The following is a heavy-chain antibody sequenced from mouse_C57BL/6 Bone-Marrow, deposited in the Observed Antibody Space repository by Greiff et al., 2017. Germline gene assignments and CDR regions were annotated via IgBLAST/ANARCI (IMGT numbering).Heavy chain of an antibody. CDR3: TTIYEDYDGWYFDV. J-gene: IGHJ1*03. CDR1: GFNIKDYY. Sequence: VQLQQSGAELVRPGASVKLSCTASGFNIKDYYMHWVKQRPGQGLEWIGRIDPEDGDYEYASTFPGKATMTADTSANTAYLQLSSLTSEDTAVYYCTTIYEDYDGWYFDVWGTGTTLTVSS. CDR2: IDPEDGDY. V-gene: IGHV14-1*01. D-gene: IGHD2-4*01.